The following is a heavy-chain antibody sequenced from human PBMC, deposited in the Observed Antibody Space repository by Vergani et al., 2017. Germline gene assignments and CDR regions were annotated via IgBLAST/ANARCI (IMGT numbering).Heavy chain of an antibody. D-gene: IGHD6-6*01. CDR2: IVVGSGNT. Sequence: QMQLVQSGPEVKKPGTSVKVSCKASGFTFTSSAVQWVRQARGQRLEWIGWIVVGSGNTNYAQKFQERVTITRDTSTSTAYMELSSLRSEDTAVDYCAAAWSSSYSLDMDVWGKGTTVTVSS. V-gene: IGHV1-58*01. CDR1: GFTFTSSA. CDR3: AAAWSSSYSLDMDV. J-gene: IGHJ6*03.